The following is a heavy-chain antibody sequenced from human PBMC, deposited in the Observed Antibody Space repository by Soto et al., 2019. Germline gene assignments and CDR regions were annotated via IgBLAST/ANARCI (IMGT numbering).Heavy chain of an antibody. J-gene: IGHJ4*01. Sequence: GESLKISCQGSGYSFAGYWITWVRQKPGKGLEWMGRIYPSDSHTYYSPSFRGHVTISVTKSITTVFLQWSSLRASDTAMYYCARRIYVSDTGPNCLYHFDSWGQGTPVHV. CDR3: ARRIYVSDTGPNCLYHFDS. D-gene: IGHD3-16*01. CDR2: IYPSDSHT. CDR1: GYSFAGYW. V-gene: IGHV5-10-1*01.